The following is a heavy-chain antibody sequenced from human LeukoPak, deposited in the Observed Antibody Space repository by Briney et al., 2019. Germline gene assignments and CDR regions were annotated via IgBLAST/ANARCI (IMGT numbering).Heavy chain of an antibody. V-gene: IGHV4-39*07. CDR2: TYYRGTT. CDR1: GASLSSTSYY. Sequence: SETLSLTCTVSGASLSSTSYYWGWIRQPPGTGLEWIGSTYYRGTTYYNPSLKSRVTISVDTSKNQFSPKLSSVTAADTAVYYCARIQARKFDSWGQGTLVTVSS. J-gene: IGHJ4*02. CDR3: ARIQARKFDS.